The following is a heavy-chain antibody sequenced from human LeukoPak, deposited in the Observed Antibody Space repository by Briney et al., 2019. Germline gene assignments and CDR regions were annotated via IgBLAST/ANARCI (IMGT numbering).Heavy chain of an antibody. J-gene: IGHJ4*02. CDR2: INPNSGGT. D-gene: IGHD4-17*01. CDR1: GYTFTGYY. V-gene: IGHV1-2*02. CDR3: ARAHYGDYDTGAY. Sequence: GASVKVSCKASGYTFTGYYMHWVRQAPGQGLEWMGWINPNSGGTNYAQKFQGRVTMTRDTSISTAYMELSRLRSDDTAVYYCARAHYGDYDTGAYWGQGTLVTVSS.